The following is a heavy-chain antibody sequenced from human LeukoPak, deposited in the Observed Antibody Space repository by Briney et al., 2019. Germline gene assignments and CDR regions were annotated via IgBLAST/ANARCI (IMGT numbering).Heavy chain of an antibody. CDR2: INPNGGGT. Sequence: ASVKVSCKASGYTFTGYYMHWVRQAPGQGLEWMGWINPNGGGTNYAQKFQGWVTMTRDTSISTAYMELSRLRSDDTAVYYCARGIAAAGRGVWFDPWGQGTLVTVSS. J-gene: IGHJ5*02. V-gene: IGHV1-2*04. CDR1: GYTFTGYY. CDR3: ARGIAAAGRGVWFDP. D-gene: IGHD6-13*01.